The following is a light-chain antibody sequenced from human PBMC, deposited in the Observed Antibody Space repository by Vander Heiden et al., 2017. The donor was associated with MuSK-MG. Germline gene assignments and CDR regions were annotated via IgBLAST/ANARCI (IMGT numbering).Light chain of an antibody. CDR2: VNS. V-gene: IGLV1-40*01. CDR1: RSTSGSVYD. J-gene: IGLJ1*01. CDR3: PSYDISLSAVV. Sequence: HSVLTQPPSVSGVPGKRVTIPGTGTRSTSGSVYDVHWSQQLPEPAPKFFIFVNSHRPSGLPDRFSVSKSGTPAPPAIPGHRAVEEADSYCPSYDISLSAVVFESGTMVTV.